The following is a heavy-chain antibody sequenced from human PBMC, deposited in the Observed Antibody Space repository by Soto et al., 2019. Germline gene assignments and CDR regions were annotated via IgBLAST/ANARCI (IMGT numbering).Heavy chain of an antibody. Sequence: GSLRLSCAASGFTFSIYSMNWVRQAPGKGLEWISYISSSSNTIYYADSVKGRFTISRDNAKNSLYLQMNSLRAEDTAVYYCAKPNPDLLFDYWGQGTLVTVSS. V-gene: IGHV3-48*01. CDR2: ISSSSNTI. J-gene: IGHJ4*02. CDR3: AKPNPDLLFDY. CDR1: GFTFSIYS.